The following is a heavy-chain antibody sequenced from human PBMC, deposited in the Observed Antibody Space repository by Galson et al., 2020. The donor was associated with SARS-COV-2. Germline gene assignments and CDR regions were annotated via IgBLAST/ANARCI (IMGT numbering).Heavy chain of an antibody. CDR1: GFTFNIYS. CDR3: AREGGDEQWPY. J-gene: IGHJ4*02. V-gene: IGHV3-21*01. D-gene: IGHD6-19*01. Sequence: GGSLRLSCTASGFTFNIYSMNWVRQAPGKGLEWVSSISSAGSYIYYADSVKGRFTISRDNAKNSLYLQLNSLRAEDTAVYYCAREGGDEQWPYWGQGTLVTVSS. CDR2: ISSAGSYI.